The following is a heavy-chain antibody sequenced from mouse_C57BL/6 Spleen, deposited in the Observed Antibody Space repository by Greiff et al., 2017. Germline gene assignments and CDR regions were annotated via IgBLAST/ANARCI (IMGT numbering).Heavy chain of an antibody. CDR3: ARNRNGNYDYFDD. Sequence: EVQVVESGGGLVKPGGSLKLSCAASGFTFSSYAMSWVRQTPEKRLEWVATISDGGSYTYYPDNVKGRFTISRDNAKNNLYLQMSHLKSEDTAMYYCARNRNGNYDYFDDWGQGTTLTVSS. J-gene: IGHJ2*01. D-gene: IGHD2-1*01. CDR2: ISDGGSYT. V-gene: IGHV5-4*01. CDR1: GFTFSSYA.